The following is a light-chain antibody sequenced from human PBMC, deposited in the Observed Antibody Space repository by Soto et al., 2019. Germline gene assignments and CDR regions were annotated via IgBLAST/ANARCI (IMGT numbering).Light chain of an antibody. V-gene: IGLV2-14*01. J-gene: IGLJ2*01. Sequence: QSALTQPASVSGSPGQSITISCTGTSSDVGDYNYVSWYQQHPGKAPKLMIYDVSNRPSGVSNRFSGSKSGNTASLTISGLQAADEADYYCSSYTSSSTLVVFGGGTKLTVL. CDR3: SSYTSSSTLVV. CDR1: SSDVGDYNY. CDR2: DVS.